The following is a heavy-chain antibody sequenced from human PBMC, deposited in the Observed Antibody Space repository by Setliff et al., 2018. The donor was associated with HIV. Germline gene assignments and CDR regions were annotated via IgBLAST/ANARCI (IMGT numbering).Heavy chain of an antibody. CDR2: INHSGST. J-gene: IGHJ1*01. D-gene: IGHD4-17*01. CDR1: GDFFSSDYY. V-gene: IGHV4-38-2*02. CDR3: ARGVPDYGDYAEYFHP. Sequence: PSETLSLTCTVSGDFFSSDYYWGWIRQSPGKGLEWIGEINHSGSTNYNPSLKSRVTISKDMSKNQFSLKLTSVTAADTAVYYCARGVPDYGDYAEYFHPWGQGTPVTVSS.